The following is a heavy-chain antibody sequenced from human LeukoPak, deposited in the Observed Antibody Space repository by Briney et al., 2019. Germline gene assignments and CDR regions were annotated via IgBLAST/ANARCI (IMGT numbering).Heavy chain of an antibody. Sequence: PSETLSLTCTVSGGSISSSSYYWGWIRHPPGKGLEWIGSVYYSGSTYYNPSLKSRVTISVDTSKNQFSLKLSSVTAADTAVYYCARGYDILTGYLNWFDPWGQGTLVTVSS. CDR2: VYYSGST. J-gene: IGHJ5*02. D-gene: IGHD3-9*01. V-gene: IGHV4-39*01. CDR1: GGSISSSSYY. CDR3: ARGYDILTGYLNWFDP.